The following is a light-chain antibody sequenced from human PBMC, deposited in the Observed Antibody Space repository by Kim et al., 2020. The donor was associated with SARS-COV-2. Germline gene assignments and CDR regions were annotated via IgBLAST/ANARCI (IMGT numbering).Light chain of an antibody. CDR3: KEYDSVPLT. V-gene: IGKV1-27*01. Sequence: IQMTQSPSSLSATVGDTVIITCRASQAINYYLAWYQQKPGQVPKLLIYAASTLQSGVPSRFSGSGSGTEFSLTISSLQPEDVATYYCKEYDSVPLTFGQETKVDNK. CDR1: QAINYY. CDR2: AAS. J-gene: IGKJ1*01.